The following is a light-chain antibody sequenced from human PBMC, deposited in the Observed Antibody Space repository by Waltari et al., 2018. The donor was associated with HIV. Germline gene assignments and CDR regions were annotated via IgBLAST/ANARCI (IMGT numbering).Light chain of an antibody. J-gene: IGLJ2*01. CDR1: NIGIKN. V-gene: IGLV3-9*01. CDR2: KDT. CDR3: QVWDSNTLV. Sequence: SYALTQPPSASVALGQTATITCEGNNIGIKNVHWYQQKPPQAPVLVIYKDTNRPSEIPGRFSGSNSGNTATLTIARAEAGDEADYYCQVWDSNTLVFGGRTKLSVL.